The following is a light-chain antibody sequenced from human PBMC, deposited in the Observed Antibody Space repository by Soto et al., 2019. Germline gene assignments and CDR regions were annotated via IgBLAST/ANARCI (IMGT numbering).Light chain of an antibody. V-gene: IGKV1-16*02. J-gene: IGKJ4*01. CDR2: VAS. Sequence: DIQMTQSPSSLSASVGDRVTITCRASQDMGNYLAWFQQKPGQAPKSLIYVASSLQSGVPSKFSGSRSGTDFTLTINSLQPEDFATYYCQQYNLYPLTFGGGTKVEI. CDR1: QDMGNY. CDR3: QQYNLYPLT.